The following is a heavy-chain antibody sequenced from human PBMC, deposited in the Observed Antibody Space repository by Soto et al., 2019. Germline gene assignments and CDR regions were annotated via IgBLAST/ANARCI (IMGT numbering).Heavy chain of an antibody. CDR3: ASGIQLWLRRINNGYSG. V-gene: IGHV1-69*12. CDR1: GGTFSTYA. D-gene: IGHD5-18*01. CDR2: IIPMFGTA. Sequence: QVQLVQSGAEVKKPESSVKVSCKAPGGTFSTYAISWFRQAPGQGLEWMGGIIPMFGTANYAQRFQDRVTITADESTNTVYMELSSLRSEDTAVYFCASGIQLWLRRINNGYSGWGQGNLVTVSS. J-gene: IGHJ4*02.